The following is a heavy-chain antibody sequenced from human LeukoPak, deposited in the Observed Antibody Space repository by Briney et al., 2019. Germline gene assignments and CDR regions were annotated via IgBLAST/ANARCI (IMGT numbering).Heavy chain of an antibody. Sequence: SETLSLTCAVYGESFSGYYWSWIRQPPGKGLEWIGEINHSGSTNHYPSLKSRVTISVYTSNDQFSLKLSSVTAADTAVYYCARGTSWYRASPYYYYYYMDVWGKGTTVTVSS. CDR3: ARGTSWYRASPYYYYYYMDV. D-gene: IGHD6-13*01. V-gene: IGHV4-34*01. CDR2: INHSGST. CDR1: GESFSGYY. J-gene: IGHJ6*03.